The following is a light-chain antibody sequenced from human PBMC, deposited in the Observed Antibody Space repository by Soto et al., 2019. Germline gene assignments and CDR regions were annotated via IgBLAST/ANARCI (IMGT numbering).Light chain of an antibody. Sequence: QAVVTQEPSLTVSPGGTVTLTCGSSTAAVTSGHYPYWFQQRPGQAPRTLIFDTSNKHSYTPARFSGSLLGGKAALTLSGAQPEDEADYYCLLSYSAIGVFGGGTKLTVL. J-gene: IGLJ2*01. CDR1: TAAVTSGHY. V-gene: IGLV7-46*01. CDR2: DTS. CDR3: LLSYSAIGV.